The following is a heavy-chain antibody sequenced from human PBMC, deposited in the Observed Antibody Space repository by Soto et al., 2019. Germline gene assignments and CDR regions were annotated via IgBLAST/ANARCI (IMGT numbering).Heavy chain of an antibody. CDR1: GYTFTSYA. CDR2: ISAYNGNT. V-gene: IGHV1-18*01. D-gene: IGHD3-10*01. CDR3: VRDFGRIDP. J-gene: IGHJ5*02. Sequence: QVQLVQSGPEVKKPGASVNVSCKASGYTFTSYAFSWVRQAPGQGLEWMGWISAYNGNTVYAQSLQGRVTMTTDTSTRTAYMELSSLRSDDTAVYYCVRDFGRIDPWGQGTLVSVSS.